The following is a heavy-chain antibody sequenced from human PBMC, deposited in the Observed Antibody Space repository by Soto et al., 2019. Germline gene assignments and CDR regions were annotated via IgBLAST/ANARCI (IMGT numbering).Heavy chain of an antibody. D-gene: IGHD6-19*01. CDR2: IYYRGST. J-gene: IGHJ5*01. Sequence: SEPLSLTSTVSDGYISGFDWRWIRQPPGKGLEWMGYIYYRGSTNYSPSLKSRVTISVDTFNNQSPLKLSSVTAADTAVYYCARGVDRQWADSWGQGTLVTVS. CDR3: ARGVDRQWADS. CDR1: DGYISGFD. V-gene: IGHV4-59*01.